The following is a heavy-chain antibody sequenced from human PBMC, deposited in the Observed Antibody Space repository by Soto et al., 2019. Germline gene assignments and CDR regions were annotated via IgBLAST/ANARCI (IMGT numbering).Heavy chain of an antibody. J-gene: IGHJ6*02. D-gene: IGHD1-1*01. Sequence: QVQLQESGPGLVKPSETLSLTCNVSGASINGFFWNWIRQPPGKGLEWIGYVYYGGSTKYNPSFQGRVSISLDTSKSQISLRLRSVTAADTAVYYCARRWKFYPYSMDVWGQGTTVTVSS. CDR2: VYYGGST. CDR3: ARRWKFYPYSMDV. V-gene: IGHV4-59*08. CDR1: GASINGFF.